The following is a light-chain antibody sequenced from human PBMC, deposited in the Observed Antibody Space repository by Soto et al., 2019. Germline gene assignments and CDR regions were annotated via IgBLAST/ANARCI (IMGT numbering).Light chain of an antibody. Sequence: EIVLTQSPGTLSLSPGERATLSCRASQSVSSNLAWYQQKAGQAPRLLIYGASTRATGIPARFSGSGSGTEFTLTISSLQSEDFAVYYCQQYNNWPFTFGPGTKVDIK. J-gene: IGKJ3*01. V-gene: IGKV3-15*01. CDR3: QQYNNWPFT. CDR1: QSVSSN. CDR2: GAS.